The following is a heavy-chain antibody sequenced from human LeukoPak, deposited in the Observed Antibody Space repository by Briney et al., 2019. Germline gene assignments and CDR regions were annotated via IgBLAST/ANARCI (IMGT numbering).Heavy chain of an antibody. CDR3: ARRVCSGGSCYSEYFQH. CDR1: GGSFSGYY. D-gene: IGHD2-15*01. V-gene: IGHV4-34*01. CDR2: INHSGST. J-gene: IGHJ1*01. Sequence: SETLSLTCAVSGGSFSGYYWSWIRQPPGKGLEWIGEINHSGSTNYNPSLKSRVTISVDTSKNQFSLKLGSVTAADTAVYYCARRVCSGGSCYSEYFQHWGQGTLVTVSS.